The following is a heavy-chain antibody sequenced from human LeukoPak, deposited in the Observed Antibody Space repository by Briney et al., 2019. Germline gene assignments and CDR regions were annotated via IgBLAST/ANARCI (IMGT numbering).Heavy chain of an antibody. Sequence: ASVKVSRKASGYTFTSYDINWVRQATGQGLEWMGWMNPNSGNTGYAQKFQGRVTMTRNTSISTAYMELSSLRFEDTAVYYCARSGRLALYYYYGMDVWGQGTTVTVSS. CDR3: ARSGRLALYYYYGMDV. D-gene: IGHD3-10*01. V-gene: IGHV1-8*01. J-gene: IGHJ6*02. CDR2: MNPNSGNT. CDR1: GYTFTSYD.